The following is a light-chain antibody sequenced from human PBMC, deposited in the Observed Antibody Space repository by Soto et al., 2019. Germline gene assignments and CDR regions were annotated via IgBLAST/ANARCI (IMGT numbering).Light chain of an antibody. CDR2: DAS. J-gene: IGKJ1*01. Sequence: EIVMTQSPATLSVSPGERATLSCRASQSVSSNLAWYQQKPGQAPRLLIYDASTRATGIPARFRGSGSGTEFTLTFSSLQSEDFAVYYCQQYNNWPPMAFGQGTKLEIK. V-gene: IGKV3-15*01. CDR1: QSVSSN. CDR3: QQYNNWPPMA.